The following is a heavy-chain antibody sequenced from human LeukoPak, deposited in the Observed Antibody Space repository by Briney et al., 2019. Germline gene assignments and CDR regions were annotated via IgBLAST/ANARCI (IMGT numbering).Heavy chain of an antibody. CDR2: IYYSGST. V-gene: IGHV4-30-4*01. Sequence: SGTLSLTCTVSGGSIGSGDYYWSWIRQPPGKGLEWIGYIYYSGSTYYNPSLKSRVTISVDTSKNQFSLKLSSVTAADTAVYYCARVVVVVAADGDAFDIWGQGTMVTVSS. D-gene: IGHD2-15*01. J-gene: IGHJ3*02. CDR1: GGSIGSGDYY. CDR3: ARVVVVVAADGDAFDI.